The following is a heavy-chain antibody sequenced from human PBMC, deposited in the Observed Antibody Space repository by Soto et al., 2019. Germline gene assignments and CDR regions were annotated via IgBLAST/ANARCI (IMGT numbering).Heavy chain of an antibody. CDR3: ARENTPDYYDSSGPYRGWFDP. Sequence: QVQLVESGGGVVQPGRSLRLSCAASGFTFSSYGMHWVRQAPGKGLEWVAVIWYDGSNKYYADSVKGRFTISRDNSKNPLYLQMNSLRAEDTAVYYCARENTPDYYDSSGPYRGWFDPWGQGTLVTVSS. CDR1: GFTFSSYG. J-gene: IGHJ5*02. V-gene: IGHV3-33*01. CDR2: IWYDGSNK. D-gene: IGHD3-22*01.